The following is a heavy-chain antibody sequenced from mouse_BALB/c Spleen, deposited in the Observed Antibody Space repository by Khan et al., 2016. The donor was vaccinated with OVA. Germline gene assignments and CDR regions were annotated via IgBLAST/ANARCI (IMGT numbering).Heavy chain of an antibody. J-gene: IGHJ2*01. CDR3: ARGNYYGYYFDY. D-gene: IGHD1-1*01. CDR2: ISYSGVT. CDR1: GYSITSGYA. Sequence: EVQLQESGPGLVKPSQSLSLTCTVTGYSITSGYAWNWIRQFPGNKLEWMGYISYSGVTSSTPSLKSRISLTRDPSKTQFFLQLNSVTTENTATYSCARGNYYGYYFDYWGKGTTLTVSS. V-gene: IGHV3-2*02.